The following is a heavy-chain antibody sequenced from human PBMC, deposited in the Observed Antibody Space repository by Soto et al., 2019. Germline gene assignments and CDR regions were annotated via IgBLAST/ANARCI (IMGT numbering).Heavy chain of an antibody. V-gene: IGHV4-61*08. J-gene: IGHJ4*02. CDR3: ARGPAYIDGWRTFDL. CDR1: DDSFRGAEYY. Sequence: SETLSLTCTVSDDSFRGAEYYWSWIRQPLGKGPGWIGYTYYNGDTKYNPALRSRVTMSEDTSKNQFSLRLSSVTAADTAVYFCARGPAYIDGWRTFDLWGRGILVTVSS. CDR2: TYYNGDT. D-gene: IGHD6-19*01.